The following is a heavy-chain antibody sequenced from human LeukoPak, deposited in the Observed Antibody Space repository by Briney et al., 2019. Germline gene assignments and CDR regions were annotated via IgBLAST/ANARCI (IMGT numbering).Heavy chain of an antibody. D-gene: IGHD3-22*01. J-gene: IGHJ4*02. V-gene: IGHV4-61*02. CDR2: IYTSGST. Sequence: SQTLSLTCTVSGGSISSGSYYWRWIRQPAGKGLEWIGRIYTSGSTNYNPSLKSRVTISVDTSKNQFSLKLSSVTAADTAVYYCATTPAYYYDSSGYYADYWGQGTLVTVSS. CDR1: GGSISSGSYY. CDR3: ATTPAYYYDSSGYYADY.